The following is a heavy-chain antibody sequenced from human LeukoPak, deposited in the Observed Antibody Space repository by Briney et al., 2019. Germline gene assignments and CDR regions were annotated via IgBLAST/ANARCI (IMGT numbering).Heavy chain of an antibody. CDR2: IIPIFGTA. Sequence: SVKVSCKASGGTFSSYAISWVRQAPGQGLEWMGGIIPIFGTANYAQKFQGRVTITADESTSTAYLELSSLRSEDTAVYYCARAPLDAIAAAVKEYYYYGMDVWGQGTTVTVSS. CDR3: ARAPLDAIAAAVKEYYYYGMDV. J-gene: IGHJ6*02. V-gene: IGHV1-69*13. D-gene: IGHD6-13*01. CDR1: GGTFSSYA.